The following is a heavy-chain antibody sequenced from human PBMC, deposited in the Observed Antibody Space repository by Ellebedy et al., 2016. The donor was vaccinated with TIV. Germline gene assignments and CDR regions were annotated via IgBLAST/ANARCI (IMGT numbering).Heavy chain of an antibody. CDR1: GFTFSEYS. CDR3: AKLDLHGHYNGFDY. D-gene: IGHD3-9*01. V-gene: IGHV3-30*18. J-gene: IGHJ4*02. CDR2: TSHDGNRK. Sequence: PGGSLRLSCLGSGFTFSEYSIHWVRQAPGKGLEWVAVTSHDGNRKYYADSLQGRFTISRDNSKNTAYLQMNSLRGDDTAVYFCAKLDLHGHYNGFDYWGQGTLVTISP.